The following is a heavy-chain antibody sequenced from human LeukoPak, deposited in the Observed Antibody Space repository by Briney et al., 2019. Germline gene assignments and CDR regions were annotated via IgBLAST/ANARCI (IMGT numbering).Heavy chain of an antibody. CDR1: GYTFTSYD. CDR2: MNPNSGNT. Sequence: ASVKVSCKASGYTFTSYDINWVRQATGQGLEWMGWMNPNSGNTGYAQKFQGRVTMTRNTSIITAYMELSSLRSEDTAVYYCARGGSSLVPADYWGQGTLVTVSS. V-gene: IGHV1-8*01. D-gene: IGHD2-2*01. CDR3: ARGGSSLVPADY. J-gene: IGHJ4*02.